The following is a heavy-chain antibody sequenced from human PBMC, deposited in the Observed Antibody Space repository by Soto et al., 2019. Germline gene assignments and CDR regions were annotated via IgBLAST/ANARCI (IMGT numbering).Heavy chain of an antibody. V-gene: IGHV3-21*01. CDR3: APPPDSAFDY. CDR2: ISSSSSYI. D-gene: IGHD2-15*01. J-gene: IGHJ4*02. Sequence: KPGGSLRLSCAASGFTFSSYSMNWVRQAPGKGLEWVSSISSSSSYIYYADSVKGRFTISRDNAKNSLYLQMNSLRAEDTAVYYCAPPPDSAFDYWGQGTLVTVSS. CDR1: GFTFSSYS.